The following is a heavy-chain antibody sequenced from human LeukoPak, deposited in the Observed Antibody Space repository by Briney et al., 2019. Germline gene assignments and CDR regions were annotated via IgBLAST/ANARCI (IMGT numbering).Heavy chain of an antibody. CDR2: ISTSSSYI. CDR1: GFTFSTYG. J-gene: IGHJ4*02. CDR3: AGRNYDSSGYYLSY. D-gene: IGHD3-22*01. V-gene: IGHV3-21*01. Sequence: PGGSLRLSCAASGFTFSTYGMNWVRLAPGRGLEWVSSISTSSSYIYYADSVKGRFTISRDNAKNLLYLQMNSLRAEDTAVYYCAGRNYDSSGYYLSYWGQGTLVTVSS.